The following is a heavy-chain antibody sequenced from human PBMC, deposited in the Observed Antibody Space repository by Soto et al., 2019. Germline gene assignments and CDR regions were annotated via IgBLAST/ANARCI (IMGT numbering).Heavy chain of an antibody. CDR2: INAGNGNT. D-gene: IGHD6-19*01. CDR1: GYTFTGYA. Sequence: ASVKVSCKASGYTFTGYAIHLVRPAPGQRLEWMGWINAGNGNTKYSQKFQGRVTITRDTSASTAYMDLTSLRSEDTAVYYCARAVAVPADFDYWGQGTLVTVSS. CDR3: ARAVAVPADFDY. J-gene: IGHJ4*02. V-gene: IGHV1-3*01.